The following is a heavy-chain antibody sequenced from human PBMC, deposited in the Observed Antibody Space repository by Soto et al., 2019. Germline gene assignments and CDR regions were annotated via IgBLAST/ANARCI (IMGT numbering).Heavy chain of an antibody. V-gene: IGHV3-33*01. CDR1: GFTFSSYG. D-gene: IGHD6-6*01. CDR3: AREGEQLAYYFDY. Sequence: QVQLVESGGGVVQPGRSLRLSCAASGFTFSSYGMHWVRQAPGKGLEWVAVIWDDGSNKYYADSVKGRFTISRDNSKNTLYLQMNSLRAEDTAVYYCAREGEQLAYYFDYWGQGTLVTVSS. CDR2: IWDDGSNK. J-gene: IGHJ4*02.